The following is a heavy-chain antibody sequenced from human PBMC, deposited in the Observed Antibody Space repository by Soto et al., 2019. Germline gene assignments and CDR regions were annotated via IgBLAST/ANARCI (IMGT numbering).Heavy chain of an antibody. Sequence: QVQLVESGGGVVQPGRSLRLSCAASGFTFSSYGMHWVRQAPGKGLEWVAGISYDGSNKYYADSVKGRFTISRDNSKNSLYLQMNSLRAEDTAVYYCAKDSGSSWFQAHFDYWGQGTLVTVSS. J-gene: IGHJ4*02. D-gene: IGHD6-13*01. CDR2: ISYDGSNK. CDR3: AKDSGSSWFQAHFDY. CDR1: GFTFSSYG. V-gene: IGHV3-30*18.